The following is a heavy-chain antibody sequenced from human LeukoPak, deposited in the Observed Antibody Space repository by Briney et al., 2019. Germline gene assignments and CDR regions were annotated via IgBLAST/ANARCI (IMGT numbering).Heavy chain of an antibody. V-gene: IGHV4-61*01. CDR3: ASRHGDSGSSNC. Sequence: SETLSLTCSVSGASVSSGRYYWSWIRQPPGKGLEWIGYIYHSGSTNYNPSLKSRVTKSLDTSKNQFSLRLSSVTAADAAVYYCASRHGDSGSSNCWGQGALVTVSS. CDR1: GASVSSGRYY. J-gene: IGHJ4*02. CDR2: IYHSGST. D-gene: IGHD3-10*01.